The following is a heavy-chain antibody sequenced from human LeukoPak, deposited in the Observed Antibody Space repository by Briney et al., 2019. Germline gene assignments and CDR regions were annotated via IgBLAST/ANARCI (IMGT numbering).Heavy chain of an antibody. V-gene: IGHV1-24*01. CDR3: ATSGYSYGYHY. CDR2: FDPEDGET. D-gene: IGHD5-18*01. CDR1: GYTFTGYY. Sequence: ASVKVSCKASGYTFTGYYMHWVRQAPGQGLEWMGGFDPEDGETIYAQKFQGRVTMTEDTSTDTAYMELSSLRSEDTAVYYCATSGYSYGYHYWGQGTLVTVSS. J-gene: IGHJ4*02.